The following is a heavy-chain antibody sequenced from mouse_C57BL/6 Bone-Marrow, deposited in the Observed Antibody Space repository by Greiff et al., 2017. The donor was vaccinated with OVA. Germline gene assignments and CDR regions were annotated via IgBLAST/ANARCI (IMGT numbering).Heavy chain of an antibody. CDR3: ARRGYYGSSTRYFDV. D-gene: IGHD1-1*01. CDR1: GYAFSSSW. CDR2: IYPGDGDT. V-gene: IGHV1-82*01. Sequence: VQLVESGPELVKPGASVKISCKASGYAFSSSWMNWVKQRPGKGLEWIGRIYPGDGDTNYNGKFKGKATLTADKSSSTAYMQLSSLTSEDSAVYFCARRGYYGSSTRYFDVWGTGTTVTVSS. J-gene: IGHJ1*03.